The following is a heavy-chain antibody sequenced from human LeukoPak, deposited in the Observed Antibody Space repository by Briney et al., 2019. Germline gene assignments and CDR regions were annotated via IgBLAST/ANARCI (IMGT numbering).Heavy chain of an antibody. V-gene: IGHV3-13*01. Sequence: GGSLRLSCVASGFTFSNYDMHWVRQATGKGLEWISAIDTGGTTYYSDSVRGRFTISRENAKNALYLQMSSLRDADTAVYYCVREPAYTGTWWYPDLWGRGTLVTVSS. J-gene: IGHJ2*01. D-gene: IGHD3-16*01. CDR3: VREPAYTGTWWYPDL. CDR2: IDTGGTT. CDR1: GFTFSNYD.